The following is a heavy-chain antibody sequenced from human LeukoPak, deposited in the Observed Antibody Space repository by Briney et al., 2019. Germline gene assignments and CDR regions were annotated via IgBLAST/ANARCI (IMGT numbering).Heavy chain of an antibody. CDR3: ARDMGSGSYGEVDYGMDV. Sequence: SETLSLTCTVSGGSISSGGYYWSWIRQHPGKGLEWIGYIYYSGSTYYNPSLKSRVTISVDTSKNQFSLKLSSVTAADMAVYYCARDMGSGSYGEVDYGMDVWGKGTTVTVSS. CDR2: IYYSGST. CDR1: GGSISSGGYY. D-gene: IGHD3-10*01. V-gene: IGHV4-31*03. J-gene: IGHJ6*04.